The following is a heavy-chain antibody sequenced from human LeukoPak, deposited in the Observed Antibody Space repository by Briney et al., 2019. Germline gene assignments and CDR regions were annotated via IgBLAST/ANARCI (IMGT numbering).Heavy chain of an antibody. CDR2: MNPNSGNT. D-gene: IGHD6-13*01. Sequence: ASVKVSCKASGYTFTSYDINWVRQATGQGLEWMGWMNPNSGNTGYAQKFQGRVTMTRNTSISTAYMELSSLRSEDTAVYYCARAGAIAAAGDYYGMDVWGQGTTVTVSS. J-gene: IGHJ6*02. CDR1: GYTFTSYD. CDR3: ARAGAIAAAGDYYGMDV. V-gene: IGHV1-8*01.